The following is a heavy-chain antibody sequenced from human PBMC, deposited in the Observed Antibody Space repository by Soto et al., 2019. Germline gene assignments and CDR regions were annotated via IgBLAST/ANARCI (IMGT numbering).Heavy chain of an antibody. Sequence: LSCAASGFTFNRFAMNWVRQAPGKGPEWIGYIYYNGGTNYNPSLKSRATILLDTSTNQFSLTLTSVTAADTAVYYCARDGGQGRGVIGHYWGRGILVTVSS. D-gene: IGHD3-16*02. CDR2: IYYNGGT. J-gene: IGHJ4*02. CDR1: GFTFNRFA. CDR3: ARDGGQGRGVIGHY. V-gene: IGHV4-59*01.